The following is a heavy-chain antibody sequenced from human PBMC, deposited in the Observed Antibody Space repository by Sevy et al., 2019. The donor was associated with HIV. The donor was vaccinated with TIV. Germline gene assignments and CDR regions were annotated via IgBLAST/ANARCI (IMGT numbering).Heavy chain of an antibody. CDR2: IIPIFGTA. J-gene: IGHJ3*02. CDR3: ASDVSDNAFDI. CDR1: GGTFSSYA. D-gene: IGHD3-16*02. Sequence: ASVKVSCKASGGTFSSYAISWVRQAPGQGLEWMGGIIPIFGTANYAQKFQGRVTITGDESTSTAYMELSSLRSEDTAVYYCASDVSDNAFDIWGQGTMVTVSS. V-gene: IGHV1-69*13.